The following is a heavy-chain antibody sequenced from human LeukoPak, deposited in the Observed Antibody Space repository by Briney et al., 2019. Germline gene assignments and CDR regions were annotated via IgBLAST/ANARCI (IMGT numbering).Heavy chain of an antibody. CDR1: GGSISSNSYY. CDR3: ARGGYGDYNLYYYGMDV. CDR2: IYYSGST. Sequence: SETLSLTCTVSGGSISSNSYYWGWIRQHPGKGLEWIGYIYYSGSTYYNPSLKSRVTISVDTSKNQFSLKLSSVTAADTAVYYCARGGYGDYNLYYYGMDVWGQGTTVTVSS. V-gene: IGHV4-31*03. D-gene: IGHD4-17*01. J-gene: IGHJ6*02.